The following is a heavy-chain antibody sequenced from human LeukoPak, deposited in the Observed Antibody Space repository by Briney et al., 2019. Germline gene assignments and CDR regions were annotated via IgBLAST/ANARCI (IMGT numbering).Heavy chain of an antibody. CDR3: ARTNDWPYYYYGMDV. CDR1: GFTFSSYG. Sequence: GGSLRLSCAASGFTFSSYGMHWVRQAPGKGLEWVAVISYDGSNKYYADSVKGRFTISRDNSKNTLYLQMNSLRAEDTAVYYCARTNDWPYYYYGMDVWGQGTTVTVSS. CDR2: ISYDGSNK. J-gene: IGHJ6*02. V-gene: IGHV3-30*03. D-gene: IGHD1-1*01.